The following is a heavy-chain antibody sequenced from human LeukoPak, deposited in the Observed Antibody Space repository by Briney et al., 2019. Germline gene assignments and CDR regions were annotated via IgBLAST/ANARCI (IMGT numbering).Heavy chain of an antibody. D-gene: IGHD2-2*02. CDR3: ARATVSVAAIGY. J-gene: IGHJ4*02. CDR2: IKPDESEK. Sequence: GGSLRLSCAASGFTFSTYWMTWVRQAPGKGLEWVANIKPDESEKYDVDSVKGRFTISRDNPKNSLYLQMTSLRAEDTAVYYCARATVSVAAIGYWGQGTLLTVSS. V-gene: IGHV3-7*04. CDR1: GFTFSTYW.